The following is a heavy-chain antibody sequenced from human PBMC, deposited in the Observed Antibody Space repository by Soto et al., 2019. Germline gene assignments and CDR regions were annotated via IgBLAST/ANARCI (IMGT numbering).Heavy chain of an antibody. CDR3: ARERVVAGSVVVDRFAP. Sequence: QVQLLQSGAAVKKPGDSVQVSCKASGYTLTNYAIQWVRKAPGQARERMGWIYAGNGDTKYSQKSQGRVPITRDTSATTAYMERSSLRSDDTAVYYCARERVVAGSVVVDRFAPWGQGTAVTVPP. D-gene: IGHD6-19*01. J-gene: IGHJ5*02. CDR2: IYAGNGDT. CDR1: GYTLTNYA. V-gene: IGHV1-3*01.